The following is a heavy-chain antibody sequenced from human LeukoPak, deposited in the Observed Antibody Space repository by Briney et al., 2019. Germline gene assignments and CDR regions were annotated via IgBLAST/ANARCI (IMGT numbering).Heavy chain of an antibody. CDR1: GGTFTSYA. V-gene: IGHV1-69*01. D-gene: IGHD5-18*01. J-gene: IGHJ6*03. CDR3: ARQGGTAMDNYYYYYMDV. CDR2: TIPIFGTA. Sequence: ASVKVSCKASGGTFTSYAISWVRQAPGQGLEWMGGTIPIFGTANYAQKFQGRVTITADESTSTAYMELSSLRSEDTAVCYCARQGGTAMDNYYYYYMDVWGKGTTVTVSS.